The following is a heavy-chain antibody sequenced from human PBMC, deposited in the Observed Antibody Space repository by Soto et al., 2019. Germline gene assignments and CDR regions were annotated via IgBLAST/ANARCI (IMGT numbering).Heavy chain of an antibody. CDR1: GFTVSSNY. CDR3: ARVGLETSGSFDY. V-gene: IGHV3-53*01. Sequence: GGSLRLSCAASGFTVSSNYMSWVRQAPGKGLEWVSVIYSGGSTYYADSVKGRFTISRDNSKNTLYLQMNSLRAEDTAVYYCARVGLETSGSFDYWGQGTLVTAPQ. J-gene: IGHJ4*02. D-gene: IGHD3-10*01. CDR2: IYSGGST.